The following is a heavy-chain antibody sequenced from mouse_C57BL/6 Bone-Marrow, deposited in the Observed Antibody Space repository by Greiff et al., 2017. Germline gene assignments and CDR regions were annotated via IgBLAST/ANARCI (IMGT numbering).Heavy chain of an antibody. D-gene: IGHD2-2*01. Sequence: EVQLQQSGPGLVKPSQSLSLTCSVTGYSITSGYYWNWIRQFPGNKLEWMGYISYDGSNNYNPSLKKRIALTRDKSKNQFFRKLNSVTTEDTATYYCAREGWLPAWFAYWVQGTLVTVSA. J-gene: IGHJ3*01. CDR1: GYSITSGYY. CDR3: AREGWLPAWFAY. V-gene: IGHV3-6*01. CDR2: ISYDGSN.